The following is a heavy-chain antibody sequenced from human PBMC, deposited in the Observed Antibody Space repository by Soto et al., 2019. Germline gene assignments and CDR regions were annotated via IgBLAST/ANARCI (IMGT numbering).Heavy chain of an antibody. CDR1: GYTFTGYY. Sequence: ASVKVSCKASGYTFTGYYMHWVRQAPGQGLEWMGWINPNSGGTNYAQKFQGWVTMTRDTSISTAYMELSRLRSDDTAVYYCARAAAAGTPPYFDYWGQGTLVTVLL. J-gene: IGHJ4*02. V-gene: IGHV1-2*04. CDR2: INPNSGGT. CDR3: ARAAAAGTPPYFDY. D-gene: IGHD6-13*01.